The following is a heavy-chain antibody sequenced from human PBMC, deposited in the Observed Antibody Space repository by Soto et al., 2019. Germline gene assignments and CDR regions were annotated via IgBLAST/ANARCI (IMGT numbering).Heavy chain of an antibody. V-gene: IGHV1-18*01. CDR1: GYTFFTYD. D-gene: IGHD5-12*01. Sequence: QVHLVQSGVEVKTPGASVKVSCQASGYTFFTYDISWVRQAPGQGLEWMGWISTYSGDTKYAQKFQGRVTMATNTSTTTAYMGLGSLRTAETAVYYCARHHGPTTSEDWFDPWGQGTLVTVSS. CDR2: ISTYSGDT. CDR3: ARHHGPTTSEDWFDP. J-gene: IGHJ5*02.